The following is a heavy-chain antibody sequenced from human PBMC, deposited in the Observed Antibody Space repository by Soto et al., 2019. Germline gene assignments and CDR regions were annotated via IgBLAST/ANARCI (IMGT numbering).Heavy chain of an antibody. V-gene: IGHV4-39*01. J-gene: IGHJ3*02. Sequence: QLQLQESGPGLVKPSETLSLTCTVSGGSISSSSYYWGWIRQPPGKGLEWIGSIYYSGSTYYNPSLKSRVTISVDTSKNQFSLKLSSVTAADTAVYYCARPYDSSGVNAFDIWGQGTMVTVSS. CDR1: GGSISSSSYY. CDR3: ARPYDSSGVNAFDI. D-gene: IGHD3-22*01. CDR2: IYYSGST.